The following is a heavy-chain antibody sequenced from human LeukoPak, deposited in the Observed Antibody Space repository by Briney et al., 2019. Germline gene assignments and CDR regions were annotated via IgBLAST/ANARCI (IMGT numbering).Heavy chain of an antibody. CDR2: ISWNSGSI. V-gene: IGHV3-9*01. CDR1: GFTFDDYA. J-gene: IGHJ3*02. Sequence: GGSLRLSCAASGFTFDDYAMHWIRQAPGKGLEGVSGISWNSGSIGYADSVKGRFTISRDNAKNSLYLQMNSLRAEDTALYYCAKDLKNCSSTSCYLSWYNWNYDDAFDIWGQGTMVTVSS. CDR3: AKDLKNCSSTSCYLSWYNWNYDDAFDI. D-gene: IGHD2-2*01.